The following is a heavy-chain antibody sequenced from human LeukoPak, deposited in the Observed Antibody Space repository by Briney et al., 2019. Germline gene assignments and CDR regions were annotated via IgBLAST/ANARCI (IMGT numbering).Heavy chain of an antibody. Sequence: ASVKVSCKASGYTFTTYGISWVRQAPGQGLEWIGWINPYNDNTKYAQTLQGRVTLTTDTSTTTAYMELRSLRSDDTAVYYCAKEVFGRFDYWGQGTLVPVSS. CDR1: GYTFTTYG. J-gene: IGHJ4*02. CDR3: AKEVFGRFDY. V-gene: IGHV1-18*01. CDR2: INPYNDNT. D-gene: IGHD3-10*01.